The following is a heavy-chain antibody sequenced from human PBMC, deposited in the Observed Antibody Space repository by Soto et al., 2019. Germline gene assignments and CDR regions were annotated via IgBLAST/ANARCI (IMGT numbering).Heavy chain of an antibody. CDR3: ARDPGFWSGYYTGRAFDI. CDR2: IYYSGST. J-gene: IGHJ3*02. CDR1: GGSISSGDYY. V-gene: IGHV4-30-4*01. D-gene: IGHD3-3*01. Sequence: QVQLQESGPGLVKPSQTLSLTCTVSGGSISSGDYYWSWIRQPPGKGLEWIGYIYYSGSTYYNPSLKIRVTISVDTSKNQFSLKLSSVTAADTAVYYCARDPGFWSGYYTGRAFDIWGQGTMVTVSS.